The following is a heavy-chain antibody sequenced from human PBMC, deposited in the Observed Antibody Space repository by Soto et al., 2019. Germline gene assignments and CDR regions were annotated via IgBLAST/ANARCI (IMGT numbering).Heavy chain of an antibody. CDR3: ARVGTAAAAPEHMDV. Sequence: GGSLRLSCAASGFTFSSYSMNWVRQAPGKGLEWVSSISSSSSYIYYAESVKGRFTISRDNAKNSLYLQMNSLRAEDTAVYYWARVGTAAAAPEHMDVWGQGTTVTVSS. CDR1: GFTFSSYS. V-gene: IGHV3-21*01. D-gene: IGHD6-13*01. CDR2: ISSSSSYI. J-gene: IGHJ6*02.